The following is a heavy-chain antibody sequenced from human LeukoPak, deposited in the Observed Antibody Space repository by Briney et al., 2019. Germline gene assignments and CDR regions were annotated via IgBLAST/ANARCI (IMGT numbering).Heavy chain of an antibody. CDR2: ISSSGSTI. J-gene: IGHJ4*02. CDR3: ARVVSIAAAGKHFDY. Sequence: PGGSLRLSCAASGFTFSDYYMSWIRQAPGKGLEWVSYISSSGSTIYYADSVKGRFTISRDNAKNSLYLQMNSLRAEDTALYHCARVVSIAAAGKHFDYWGQGTLVTVSS. D-gene: IGHD6-13*01. V-gene: IGHV3-11*01. CDR1: GFTFSDYY.